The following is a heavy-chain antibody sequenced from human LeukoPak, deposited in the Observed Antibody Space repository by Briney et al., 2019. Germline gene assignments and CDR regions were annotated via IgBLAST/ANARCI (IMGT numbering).Heavy chain of an antibody. V-gene: IGHV4-59*01. J-gene: IGHJ6*03. Sequence: SETLSLTCAVSGGSISSYYWSWIRQPPGKGLEWIGYIYYSGSTNYNPSLKSRVTISVDTSKNQFSLKLSSVTAAETAVYYCAREGRYRYGYNEYHSYMDIWGKGTTVTVSS. CDR1: GGSISSYY. D-gene: IGHD5-24*01. CDR3: AREGRYRYGYNEYHSYMDI. CDR2: IYYSGST.